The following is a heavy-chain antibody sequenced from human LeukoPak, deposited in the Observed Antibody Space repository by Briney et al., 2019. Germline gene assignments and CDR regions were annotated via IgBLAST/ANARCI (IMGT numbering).Heavy chain of an antibody. Sequence: SVKVSCKASGGTFTSYAISWVRQAPGQGLEWMGGIIPIFGTANYAQKFQGRVTITADESTSTAYMELSSLRSEDTAVYYCAREGYSSSWTYNWFDPWGQGTLVTVSS. CDR3: AREGYSSSWTYNWFDP. CDR2: IIPIFGTA. J-gene: IGHJ5*02. CDR1: GGTFTSYA. V-gene: IGHV1-69*13. D-gene: IGHD6-13*01.